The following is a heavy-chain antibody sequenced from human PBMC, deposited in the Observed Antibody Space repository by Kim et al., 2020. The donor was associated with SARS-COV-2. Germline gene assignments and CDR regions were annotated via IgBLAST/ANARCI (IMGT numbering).Heavy chain of an antibody. CDR3: AKGAGWIQITPAEPYYYYGMDV. D-gene: IGHD5-18*01. J-gene: IGHJ6*02. V-gene: IGHV3-30*18. CDR1: GFTFSSYG. Sequence: GGSLRLSCAASGFTFSSYGMHWVRQAPGKGLEWVAVISYDGSNKYYADSVKGRFTISRDNSKNTLYLQMNSLRAEDTAVYYCAKGAGWIQITPAEPYYYYGMDVWGQGTTVTVSS. CDR2: ISYDGSNK.